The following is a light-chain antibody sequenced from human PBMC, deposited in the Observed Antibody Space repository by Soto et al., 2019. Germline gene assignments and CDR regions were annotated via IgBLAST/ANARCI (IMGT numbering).Light chain of an antibody. CDR2: RAS. V-gene: IGKV3-15*01. Sequence: IVMTQSPATRSVSPGERATLSCRASQNIYSNVAWYQQRPGQAPRLLIYRASTRAPGIPARFSGSGSGTEFTLTISSLQSEDFTVYSCLQYHNLWAFGQGTKVEIK. J-gene: IGKJ1*01. CDR3: LQYHNLWA. CDR1: QNIYSN.